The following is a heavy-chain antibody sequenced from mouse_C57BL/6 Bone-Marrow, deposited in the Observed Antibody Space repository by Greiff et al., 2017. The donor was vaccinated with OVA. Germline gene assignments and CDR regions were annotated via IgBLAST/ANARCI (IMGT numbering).Heavy chain of an antibody. J-gene: IGHJ2*01. CDR1: GFSLTSYG. CDR2: IWSGGST. D-gene: IGHD1-1*01. V-gene: IGHV2-2*01. CDR3: ARNGYYYGQYYFDY. Sequence: VKLQESGPGLVQPSQSLSITCTVSGFSLTSYGVHWVRQSPGKGLEWLGVIWSGGSTDYNAAFISRLSISKDNSKSQVFFKMNSLQADDTAIYYCARNGYYYGQYYFDYWGQGTTLTVSS.